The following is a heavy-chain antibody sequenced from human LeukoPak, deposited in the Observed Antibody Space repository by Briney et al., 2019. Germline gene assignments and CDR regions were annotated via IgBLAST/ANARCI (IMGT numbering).Heavy chain of an antibody. CDR2: IIPILGIA. J-gene: IGHJ4*02. Sequence: ASVKVSCKASGGTFSSYAISWVRQAPGQGLEWMGRIIPILGIADYAQKFQGRVTITADESTSTAYMELSSLRSEDTAVYYCARGKSGSYGLVDYWGQGTLVTVSS. CDR1: GGTFSSYA. V-gene: IGHV1-69*04. CDR3: ARGKSGSYGLVDY. D-gene: IGHD1-26*01.